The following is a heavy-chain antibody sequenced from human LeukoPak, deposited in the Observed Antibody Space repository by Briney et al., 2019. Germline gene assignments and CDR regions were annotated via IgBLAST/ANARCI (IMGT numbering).Heavy chain of an antibody. J-gene: IGHJ6*02. D-gene: IGHD4-17*01. CDR2: ISGSGINT. Sequence: PGGSLRLPCAASGFTFSSYAMSWVRQAPGKGLEWVSGISGSGINTYYADSVKGRFTISRDNSKNTLHVQMNSLRAEDTAVYYCAKVYGDYFYYYYGMDVWGQGITVTVSS. CDR1: GFTFSSYA. CDR3: AKVYGDYFYYYYGMDV. V-gene: IGHV3-23*01.